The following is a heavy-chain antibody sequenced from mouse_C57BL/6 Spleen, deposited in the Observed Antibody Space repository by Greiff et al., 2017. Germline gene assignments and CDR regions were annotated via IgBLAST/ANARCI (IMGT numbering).Heavy chain of an antibody. V-gene: IGHV1-26*01. CDR1: GYTFTDYY. CDR2: INPNNGGT. J-gene: IGHJ3*01. Sequence: VQLQQSGPELVKPGASVKISCKASGYTFTDYYMNWVKQSHGKSLEWIGDINPNNGGTSYNQKFKGKATLTVDKSSSTAYMELRSLTSEDSAVYYCASPGQLNGIFAYWGQGTLVTVSA. D-gene: IGHD3-2*02. CDR3: ASPGQLNGIFAY.